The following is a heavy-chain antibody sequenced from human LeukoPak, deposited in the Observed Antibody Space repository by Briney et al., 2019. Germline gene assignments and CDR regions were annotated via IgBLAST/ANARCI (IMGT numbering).Heavy chain of an antibody. CDR1: GGSISSYY. J-gene: IGHJ4*02. Sequence: SETLSLTCTVSGGSISSYYWSWIRQPPGKGLEWIGYIYYSGSTNYNPSLKSRVTISVDTSENQFSLKLSSVTAADTAVYYCARTKVDQNYYGSGSLYYFDYWGQGTLVTVSS. CDR3: ARTKVDQNYYGSGSLYYFDY. D-gene: IGHD3-10*01. V-gene: IGHV4-59*01. CDR2: IYYSGST.